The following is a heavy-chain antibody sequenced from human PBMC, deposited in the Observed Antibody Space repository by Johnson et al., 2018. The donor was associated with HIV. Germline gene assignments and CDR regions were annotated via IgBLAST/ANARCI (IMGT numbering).Heavy chain of an antibody. J-gene: IGHJ3*02. CDR3: AREEEYRYAFDI. CDR1: GFTFSSYA. Sequence: VQLVESGGGVVQPGRSLRLSCAAYGFTFSSYAMHWVRQAPGKGLEWVAVISYDGSNKYYADSVKGRFTISRDNSKNSLYLEMSSLRAEDTALYYCAREEEYRYAFDIWGQGTMVIVSS. D-gene: IGHD2/OR15-2a*01. V-gene: IGHV3-30-3*01. CDR2: ISYDGSNK.